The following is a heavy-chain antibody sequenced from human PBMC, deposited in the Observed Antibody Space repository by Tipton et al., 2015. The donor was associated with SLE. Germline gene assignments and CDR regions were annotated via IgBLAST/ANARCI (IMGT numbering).Heavy chain of an antibody. D-gene: IGHD2/OR15-2a*01. CDR3: ARYYSPSAFDI. CDR2: IYTSGST. V-gene: IGHV4-4*07. Sequence: TLSLTCTVSGGSISYYYWSWIRQPAGKGLEWIGRIYTSGSTNYNPSLKSRVSISIDTSKNQFSLKLSSVTAADTAVYYCARYYSPSAFDIWGQGTMVTVSS. J-gene: IGHJ3*02. CDR1: GGSISYYY.